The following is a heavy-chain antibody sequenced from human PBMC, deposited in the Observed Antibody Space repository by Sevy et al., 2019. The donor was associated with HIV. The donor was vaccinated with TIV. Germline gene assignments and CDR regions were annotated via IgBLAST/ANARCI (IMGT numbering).Heavy chain of an antibody. J-gene: IGHJ6*02. Sequence: GGSLRLSCAASGFTFSSYWMSWVRQAPGKGLEWVANINQDGSEKHYGDSVKGRVTISRDSSKNSLFLQVHSLRVEDTAVYYCARNYQLLTYYYYYGMDVWGQGTTVTVSS. CDR2: INQDGSEK. V-gene: IGHV3-7*03. CDR3: ARNYQLLTYYYYYGMDV. CDR1: GFTFSSYW. D-gene: IGHD2-2*01.